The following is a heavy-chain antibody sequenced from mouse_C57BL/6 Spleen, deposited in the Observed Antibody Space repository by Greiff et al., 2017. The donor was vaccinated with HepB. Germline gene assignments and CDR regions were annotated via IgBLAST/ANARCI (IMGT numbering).Heavy chain of an antibody. CDR2: IDPSDSYT. CDR3: ARRVYYYGSGAMDY. J-gene: IGHJ4*01. Sequence: QVQLQQPGAELVRPGTSVKLSCKASGYTFTSYWMHWVKQRPGQGLEWIGVIDPSDSYTNYNQKFKGKATLTVDTSSSTAYMQLSSLTSEDSAVYYCARRVYYYGSGAMDYWGQGTSVTVSS. CDR1: GYTFTSYW. D-gene: IGHD1-1*01. V-gene: IGHV1-59*01.